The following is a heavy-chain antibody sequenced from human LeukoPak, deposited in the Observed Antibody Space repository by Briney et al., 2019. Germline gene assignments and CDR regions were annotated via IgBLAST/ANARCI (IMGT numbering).Heavy chain of an antibody. V-gene: IGHV4-4*07. CDR1: GGSISSYY. J-gene: IGHJ6*03. CDR3: AGVLRDYYYYYMDV. CDR2: IYTSGST. D-gene: IGHD2/OR15-2a*01. Sequence: PSETLSLTCTVSGGSISSYYWSWIRQPAGKGLEWIGRIYTSGSTNYNPSLKSRVPMSVDTSKNQFSLKLSSVTAADTAVYYCAGVLRDYYYYYMDVWGKGTTVTVSS.